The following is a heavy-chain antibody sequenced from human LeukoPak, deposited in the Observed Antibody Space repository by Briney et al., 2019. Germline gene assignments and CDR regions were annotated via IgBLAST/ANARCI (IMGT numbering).Heavy chain of an antibody. J-gene: IGHJ6*02. CDR1: GFTFSSYG. CDR2: ISYDGSNK. V-gene: IGHV3-30*03. D-gene: IGHD2-2*01. Sequence: PGGPLRLSCAASGFTFSSYGMHWVRQAPGKGLEWVAVISYDGSNKYYADSVKGRFTISRDNSKNTLYLQMNSLRAEDTAVYYCATRDCSSTSCSGNYYYYYGMDVWGQGTTVTVSS. CDR3: ATRDCSSTSCSGNYYYYYGMDV.